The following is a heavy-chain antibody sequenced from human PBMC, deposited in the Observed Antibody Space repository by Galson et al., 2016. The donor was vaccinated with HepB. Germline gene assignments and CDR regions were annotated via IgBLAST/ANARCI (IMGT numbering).Heavy chain of an antibody. Sequence: GSISPYFWSWIRRPPGKGLEWIAYIYFSGTTNYNPSLKSRVTISLDTSKGQFSLKVTSVTAADSAVYYCARSYGGYAFDIWGQGTMVTVSS. J-gene: IGHJ3*02. CDR1: GSISPYF. V-gene: IGHV4-59*01. D-gene: IGHD4-23*01. CDR2: IYFSGTT. CDR3: ARSYGGYAFDI.